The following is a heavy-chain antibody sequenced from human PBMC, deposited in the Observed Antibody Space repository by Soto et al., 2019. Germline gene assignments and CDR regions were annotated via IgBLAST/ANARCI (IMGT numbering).Heavy chain of an antibody. Sequence: PGGSLRLSCAASGFTFSSYAMSWVRQAPGKGLEWVSGININGSITSYADSVKGRFTISRDNAKKTLYLQMNSLTAEDSALYFCVRGNPLNDYWGQGTLVTVSS. CDR3: VRGNPLNDY. V-gene: IGHV3-23*01. CDR2: ININGSIT. D-gene: IGHD1-1*01. J-gene: IGHJ4*02. CDR1: GFTFSSYA.